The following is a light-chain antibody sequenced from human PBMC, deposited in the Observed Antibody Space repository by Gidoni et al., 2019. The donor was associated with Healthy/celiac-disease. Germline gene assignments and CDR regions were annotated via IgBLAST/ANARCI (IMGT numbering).Light chain of an antibody. V-gene: IGLV3-21*04. CDR1: NIGSKS. CDR2: YDS. Sequence: SYVLTQPPSVSVAPGKTARITCGGNNIGSKSVHWYQQKPGQAPVLVIYYDSDRPSGIPERFSGSNSGNTATLTISWVEAGDEADYYCQVWDSSSDWVFGGGTKLTVL. J-gene: IGLJ3*02. CDR3: QVWDSSSDWV.